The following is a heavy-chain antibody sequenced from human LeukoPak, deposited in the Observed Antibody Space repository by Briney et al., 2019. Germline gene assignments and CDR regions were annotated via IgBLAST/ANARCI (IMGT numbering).Heavy chain of an antibody. Sequence: GGSLRLSCAASGFTFSSYAMHWGRQAPGKGLEWVAVISYDGSNKYYADSVKGRFTISRDNSKNTLYLQMNSLRAEDTAVYYCAIDDPLEMTTMGGAFDIWGQGTMVTVSS. CDR3: AIDDPLEMTTMGGAFDI. D-gene: IGHD5-24*01. CDR2: ISYDGSNK. J-gene: IGHJ3*02. CDR1: GFTFSSYA. V-gene: IGHV3-30*04.